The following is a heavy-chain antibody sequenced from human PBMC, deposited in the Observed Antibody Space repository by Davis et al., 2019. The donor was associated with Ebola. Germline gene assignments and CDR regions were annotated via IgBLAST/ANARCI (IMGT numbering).Heavy chain of an antibody. CDR3: ARLSGLFSSSSGALYFDL. CDR1: GGSISSGTYY. Sequence: SETLSLTCSVSGGSISSGTYYWGWVRQPPGKGLEWIGAIYYNGRTYYNSSLESRFTISLDTSKNQFSLKLRSVTAADTAVYFCARLSGLFSSSSGALYFDLWGRGTLVSVSS. J-gene: IGHJ2*01. CDR2: IYYNGRT. V-gene: IGHV4-39*07. D-gene: IGHD6-6*01.